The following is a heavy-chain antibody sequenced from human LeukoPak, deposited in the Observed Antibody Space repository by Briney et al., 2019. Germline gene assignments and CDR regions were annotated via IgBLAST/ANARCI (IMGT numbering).Heavy chain of an antibody. CDR3: ARGTAAYYYFDY. Sequence: GGSLRLSCAASGFXFSTYSINWVRQAPGKGLEWVSSISYSNSYTYYADSVKGRFTISRDNAKNSLYLQMNSLRAEDTAVYYCARGTAAYYYFDYWGQGTLVTVSS. V-gene: IGHV3-21*01. D-gene: IGHD3-16*01. CDR2: ISYSNSYT. CDR1: GFXFSTYS. J-gene: IGHJ4*02.